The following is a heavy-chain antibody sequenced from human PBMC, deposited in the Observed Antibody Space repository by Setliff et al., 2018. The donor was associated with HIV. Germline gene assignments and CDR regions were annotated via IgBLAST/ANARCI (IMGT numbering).Heavy chain of an antibody. CDR1: GYSFTTYD. D-gene: IGHD2-8*01. J-gene: IGHJ5*02. CDR2: VDPNTGNA. Sequence: ASVKVSCKASGYSFTTYDINWARQAPGQGLEWMGWVDPNTGNAGYEQKLQGRVTMTRDTSISTAYMELSSLTSEDTAVYYCARMEYDVRGRAPNWFDPWGPGTLVTVSS. V-gene: IGHV1-8*01. CDR3: ARMEYDVRGRAPNWFDP.